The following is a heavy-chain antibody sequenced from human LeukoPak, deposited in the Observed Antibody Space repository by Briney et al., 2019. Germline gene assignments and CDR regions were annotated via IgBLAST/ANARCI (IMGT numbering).Heavy chain of an antibody. J-gene: IGHJ3*02. D-gene: IGHD6-19*01. Sequence: PGGSLRLSCAASGFTFSNYAMNWVRQAPGKGLEWVSGISGSGGSTYYADSVKGRFTISRDNSKNTLYLQMNSLRAEDTAVYYCAKGGGVAGSIAFDIWGQGTMVTVSS. CDR2: ISGSGGST. V-gene: IGHV3-23*01. CDR3: AKGGGVAGSIAFDI. CDR1: GFTFSNYA.